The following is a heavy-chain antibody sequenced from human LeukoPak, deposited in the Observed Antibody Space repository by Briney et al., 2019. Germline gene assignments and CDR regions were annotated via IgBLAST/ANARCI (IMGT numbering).Heavy chain of an antibody. Sequence: ASVKVSCKASGYTFTSYGISWVRQAPGQGLEWMGWISAYNGNTNYAQKLQGRVTMTTDTSTSTAYMELRSLRSDDTAVYYCARDWTPRYNYDSSGYLGDFDYWGQGTLVTVSS. CDR1: GYTFTSYG. CDR3: ARDWTPRYNYDSSGYLGDFDY. CDR2: ISAYNGNT. D-gene: IGHD3-22*01. J-gene: IGHJ4*02. V-gene: IGHV1-18*01.